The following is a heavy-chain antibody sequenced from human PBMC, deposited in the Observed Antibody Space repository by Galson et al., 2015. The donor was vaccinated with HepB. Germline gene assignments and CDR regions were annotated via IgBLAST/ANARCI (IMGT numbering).Heavy chain of an antibody. J-gene: IGHJ3*02. CDR2: IRSKTYGETA. V-gene: IGHV3-49*03. Sequence: SLRLSCAGSGFTFGDYGINWFRQAPGKGLEWVGFIRSKTYGETAEAAASVKGRFTISRDDSKSIAYLQMNSLKTEDTAMCYCTRDWWFHAFDIWGQGTLVTVSS. CDR1: GFTFGDYG. CDR3: TRDWWFHAFDI. D-gene: IGHD2-8*02.